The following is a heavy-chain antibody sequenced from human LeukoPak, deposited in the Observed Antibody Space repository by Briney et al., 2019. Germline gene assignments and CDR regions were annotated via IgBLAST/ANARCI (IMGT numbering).Heavy chain of an antibody. CDR1: GYTFTNYG. D-gene: IGHD1-1*01. CDR3: AREMGGVATTGRKPPEPLDY. V-gene: IGHV1-18*01. Sequence: VASVKVSCKASGYTFTNYGLSWVRQAPGQGLECMGWITAYKGNTNYAQRLQGRVTMTKDRSTSTAYMELRSLRSDDTAVYYCAREMGGVATTGRKPPEPLDYWGQGTLVTVSS. CDR2: ITAYKGNT. J-gene: IGHJ4*02.